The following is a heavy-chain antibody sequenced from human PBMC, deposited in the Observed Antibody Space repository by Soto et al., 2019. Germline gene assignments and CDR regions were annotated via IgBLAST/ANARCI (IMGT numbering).Heavy chain of an antibody. Sequence: ASVKVSCKASGYTFTDYYMHWVRQAPGQGLEGMGWINPNSGGTNYAQKFQGRVTMTRDTSISTAYMELSRLRSDDTAVYYCAKDQGYSGYDDAFDIWGQGTMVTVSS. D-gene: IGHD5-12*01. J-gene: IGHJ3*02. V-gene: IGHV1-2*02. CDR2: INPNSGGT. CDR1: GYTFTDYY. CDR3: AKDQGYSGYDDAFDI.